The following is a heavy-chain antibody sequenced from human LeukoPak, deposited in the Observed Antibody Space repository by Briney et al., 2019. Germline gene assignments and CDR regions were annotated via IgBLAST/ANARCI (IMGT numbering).Heavy chain of an antibody. V-gene: IGHV1-46*01. CDR3: ARDSGMVRGTIDY. CDR1: GYTFTGYY. CDR2: INPSGGST. J-gene: IGHJ4*02. Sequence: ASVKVSCKASGYTFTGYYMQWVRQAPAQGLEWMGIINPSGGSTSYAQKFQGRVTMTRDTSTSTVYMELSSLRSEDTAVYYCARDSGMVRGTIDYWGQGTLVTVSS. D-gene: IGHD3-10*01.